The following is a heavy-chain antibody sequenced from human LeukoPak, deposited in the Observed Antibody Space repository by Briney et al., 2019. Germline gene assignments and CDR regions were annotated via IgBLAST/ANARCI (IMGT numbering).Heavy chain of an antibody. Sequence: GGSLRLSCAASGFPLSTYAMHWVRQAPGKGLEYVPAIGGDGVSMYYADSVKDRFSISRDNSKNTVYLQMGSLRPEDMAVYYCARRYCSSTRCSPFDYWGQGVLVTVSS. D-gene: IGHD2-2*01. CDR3: ARRYCSSTRCSPFDY. V-gene: IGHV3-64*02. CDR1: GFPLSTYA. CDR2: IGGDGVSM. J-gene: IGHJ4*02.